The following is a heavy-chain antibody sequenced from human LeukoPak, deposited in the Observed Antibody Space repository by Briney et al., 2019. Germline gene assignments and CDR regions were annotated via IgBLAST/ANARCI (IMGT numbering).Heavy chain of an antibody. CDR3: ARVTGYMIEDYFDY. CDR2: IYYSGST. Sequence: SETLSLTCTVSGGSISSYYWSWIRQPPGKGLEWIGDIYYSGSTNYNPSLMSRVTISVDTSKNQFSLKLRSVTAADTAVYYCARVTGYMIEDYFDYWGQGNLVTVSS. V-gene: IGHV4-59*13. D-gene: IGHD3-22*01. J-gene: IGHJ4*02. CDR1: GGSISSYY.